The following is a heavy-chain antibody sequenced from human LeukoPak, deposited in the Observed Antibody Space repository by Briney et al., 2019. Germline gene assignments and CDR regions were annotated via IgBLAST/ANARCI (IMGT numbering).Heavy chain of an antibody. CDR3: AKSPASIAAAGGVDY. CDR1: GFTFSSYA. D-gene: IGHD6-13*01. V-gene: IGHV3-23*01. CDR2: ISGSGGST. Sequence: GGSLRLSCAASGFTFSSYAMGWVRQAPGKGLEWVSAISGSGGSTYYADSVKGRFTISRDNSKNTLYLPMNSLRAEDTAVYYCAKSPASIAAAGGVDYWGQGTLVTVSP. J-gene: IGHJ4*02.